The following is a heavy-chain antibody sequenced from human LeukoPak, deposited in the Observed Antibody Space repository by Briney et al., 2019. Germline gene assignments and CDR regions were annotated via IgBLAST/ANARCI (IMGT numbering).Heavy chain of an antibody. CDR3: ARDGNITMVRGVTPFFDY. V-gene: IGHV1-46*01. D-gene: IGHD3-10*01. Sequence: GASVKVSCKATGYTFTSYYMHWVRQAPGQGLEWMGIINPSGGSTSYAQKFQGRVTMTRDTYTSTVYMELSRLRSEDTAVYYCARDGNITMVRGVTPFFDYWGQGTLVTVSS. CDR1: GYTFTSYY. CDR2: INPSGGST. J-gene: IGHJ4*02.